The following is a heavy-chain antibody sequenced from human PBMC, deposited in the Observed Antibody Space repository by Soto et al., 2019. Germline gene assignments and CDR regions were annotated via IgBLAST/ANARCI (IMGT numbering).Heavy chain of an antibody. J-gene: IGHJ4*02. Sequence: ASVKVSCKASGYTFTGYYMHWVRQAPGQGLEWMGWINPNSGGTNYAQKFQGWVTMTRDTSISTAHMELSRLRSDDTAVYYCARVSVRGGNPRGAFDYWGQGTLVTVPQ. D-gene: IGHD2-15*01. CDR2: INPNSGGT. CDR3: ARVSVRGGNPRGAFDY. CDR1: GYTFTGYY. V-gene: IGHV1-2*04.